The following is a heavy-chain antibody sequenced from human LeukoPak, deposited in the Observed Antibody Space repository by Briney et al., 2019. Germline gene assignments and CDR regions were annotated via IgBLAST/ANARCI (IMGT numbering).Heavy chain of an antibody. CDR1: GFIFSRYS. D-gene: IGHD4-11*01. Sequence: GGSLRLSCAASGFIFSRYSMNWVRQAPGKGLEWVSYISSTSSTIYYADSVKGRFTISRDNAKNSLYLQMNSLRAEDTAVYYCARAHPGDYSDFQFDYWGQGTLVTVSS. V-gene: IGHV3-48*01. CDR2: ISSTSSTI. J-gene: IGHJ4*02. CDR3: ARAHPGDYSDFQFDY.